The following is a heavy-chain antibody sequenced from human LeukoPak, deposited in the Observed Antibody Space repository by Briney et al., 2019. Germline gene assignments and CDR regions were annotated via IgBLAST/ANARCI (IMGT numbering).Heavy chain of an antibody. V-gene: IGHV3-53*01. J-gene: IGHJ4*02. CDR2: IYSGGST. Sequence: PGGSLRPSCAGPGFPVSSNHMSWVRQAPGKGLEWVSIIYSGGSTYYADSVKGRFTISRDNSENTLYLQMNSLRGEDTAVYYCARVGSYKFDYWGQGTLVTVSS. CDR1: GFPVSSNH. CDR3: ARVGSYKFDY. D-gene: IGHD5-24*01.